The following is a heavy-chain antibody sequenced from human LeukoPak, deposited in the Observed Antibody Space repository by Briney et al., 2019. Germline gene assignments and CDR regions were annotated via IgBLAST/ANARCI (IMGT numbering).Heavy chain of an antibody. CDR3: ARGLGGWLRLFDY. V-gene: IGHV4-34*01. CDR2: INHSGST. J-gene: IGHJ4*02. CDR1: GGSFSGYY. Sequence: SETLSLTCAVYGGSFSGYYWSWIRQPPGKGLEWIGEINHSGSTNYNPSLKSRVTISVDTSKNQFSLKLSSVTAADTAVCYCARGLGGWLRLFDYWGQGTLVTVSS. D-gene: IGHD6-19*01.